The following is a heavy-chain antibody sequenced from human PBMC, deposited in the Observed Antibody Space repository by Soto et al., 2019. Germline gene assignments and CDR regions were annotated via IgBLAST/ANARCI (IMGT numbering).Heavy chain of an antibody. Sequence: PEGSLRLSCTASGFTFSGYGMNWVRQAPGKGLEWVGLIRSKAYSRTTEYAASVRGRFTISRDDSRSIAYLQMNSLRVEDTAVYYCARDVRPGGYYFDSWGQGALVTVSS. CDR3: ARDVRPGGYYFDS. D-gene: IGHD3-10*01. CDR2: IRSKAYSRTT. V-gene: IGHV3-49*04. J-gene: IGHJ4*02. CDR1: GFTFSGYG.